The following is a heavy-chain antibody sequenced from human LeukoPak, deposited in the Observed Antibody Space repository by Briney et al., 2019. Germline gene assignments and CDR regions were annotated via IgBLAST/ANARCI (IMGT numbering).Heavy chain of an antibody. D-gene: IGHD6-13*01. CDR1: GFSFSTYS. Sequence: PGGSLRLSCAVSGFSFSTYSWNWVRQTPGKGLEWISYISRRGETIFYADSVKGRFTISRDNVNRFLYLQMNSLRAEDTALYYCARISKYSSRYDVMGAQGTLVTVSS. J-gene: IGHJ4*02. V-gene: IGHV3-48*01. CDR2: ISRRGETI. CDR3: ARISKYSSRYDVM.